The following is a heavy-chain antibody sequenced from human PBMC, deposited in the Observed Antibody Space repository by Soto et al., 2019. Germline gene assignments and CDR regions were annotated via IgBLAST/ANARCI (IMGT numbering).Heavy chain of an antibody. Sequence: SETLSLTCTVSGGSITSNAYYWGWIRQPPGKGLEWLGYIYYSGSASYNPSLKSRVTMSVDTSKNQFSLRLSSVTAADTAVYYCARRPKRGSFAWCFDYWGQGTLVTVSS. J-gene: IGHJ4*02. D-gene: IGHD1-26*01. CDR2: IYYSGSA. CDR3: ARRPKRGSFAWCFDY. CDR1: GGSITSNAYY. V-gene: IGHV4-39*01.